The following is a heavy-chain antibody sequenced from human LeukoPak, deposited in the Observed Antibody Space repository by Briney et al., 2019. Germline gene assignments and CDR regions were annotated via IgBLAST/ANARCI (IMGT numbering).Heavy chain of an antibody. V-gene: IGHV4-4*09. Sequence: PSETLSLTCTVSGGSISSYCWSWIRQPPGKGLEWIGYIYTSGSTNYNPSLKSRVTISVDTSKNQFSLKLSSVTAADTAVYYCARLVAGYYDSTILDAFDIWGQGTMVTVSS. CDR3: ARLVAGYYDSTILDAFDI. CDR1: GGSISSYC. CDR2: IYTSGST. J-gene: IGHJ3*02. D-gene: IGHD3-22*01.